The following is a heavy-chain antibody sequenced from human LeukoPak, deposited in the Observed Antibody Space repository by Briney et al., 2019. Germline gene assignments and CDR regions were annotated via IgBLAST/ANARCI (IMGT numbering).Heavy chain of an antibody. CDR3: ARGPRYCSSTSCSTFGY. D-gene: IGHD2-2*01. Sequence: SETLSLTCAVSGGSISSSNWWSWVRQPPGKGLEWIGEIYHSGSTNYNPSLKSRVTISVDKSKNQFSLKLSSVTAADTAVYYCARGPRYCSSTSCSTFGYWGQGTLVTVSS. CDR1: GGSISSSNW. J-gene: IGHJ4*02. CDR2: IYHSGST. V-gene: IGHV4-4*02.